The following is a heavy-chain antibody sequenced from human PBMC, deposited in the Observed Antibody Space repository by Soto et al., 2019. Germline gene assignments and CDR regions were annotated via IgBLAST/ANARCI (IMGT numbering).Heavy chain of an antibody. V-gene: IGHV3-23*01. J-gene: IGHJ6*02. Sequence: GGSLRLSCAASGFPCISYAMSWVRQATGKGLEWVSAISGSGGSTYYADSVKGRFTISRDNSKNTLYLQMNSLRAEDTAVYYCAKGEELDYYYYGMDVWGQGTTVTVSS. CDR3: AKGEELDYYYYGMDV. CDR1: GFPCISYA. D-gene: IGHD1-26*01. CDR2: ISGSGGST.